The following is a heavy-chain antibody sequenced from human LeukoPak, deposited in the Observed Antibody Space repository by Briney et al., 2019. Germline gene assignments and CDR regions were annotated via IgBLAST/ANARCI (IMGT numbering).Heavy chain of an antibody. V-gene: IGHV3-74*01. CDR2: INVEGTTT. Sequence: GGSLRLSCAGSGFAFTRFWMHWVRQAPGKGLVWVSRINVEGTTTTYADSVEGRFTISRDENTLYLRMNHLRVDDTAVYYCTRGGEEPFDYWGQGTLVTVSS. D-gene: IGHD3-10*01. CDR1: GFAFTRFW. CDR3: TRGGEEPFDY. J-gene: IGHJ4*02.